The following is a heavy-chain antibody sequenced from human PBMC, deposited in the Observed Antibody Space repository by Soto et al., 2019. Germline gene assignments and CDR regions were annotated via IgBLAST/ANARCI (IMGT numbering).Heavy chain of an antibody. CDR3: ARVEQQMAAFDF. CDR2: IIPIFGTA. D-gene: IGHD6-13*01. V-gene: IGHV1-69*13. Sequence: ASVKVSCKASGGTFSSYAISWVRQAPGQGLEWMGGIIPIFGTANYAQKFQGRVTITADESTSTAYMELSSLRSEDTAVYYCARVEQQMAAFDFWGPGTLVTVSS. CDR1: GGTFSSYA. J-gene: IGHJ4*02.